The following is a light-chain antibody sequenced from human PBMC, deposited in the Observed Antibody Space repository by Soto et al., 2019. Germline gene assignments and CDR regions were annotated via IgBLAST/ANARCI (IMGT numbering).Light chain of an antibody. CDR1: QSLLQSNGYNY. Sequence: DIVMTQSPLSLPVTPGEPASISCRSSQSLLQSNGYNYLDWYLQKSGQSPQLLIYLGSNRASGVPDRFSGSGSGTDFTIIISRLELVDVRLYYCMQALKTPHTFGQGTKVETK. CDR2: LGS. J-gene: IGKJ1*01. V-gene: IGKV2-28*01. CDR3: MQALKTPHT.